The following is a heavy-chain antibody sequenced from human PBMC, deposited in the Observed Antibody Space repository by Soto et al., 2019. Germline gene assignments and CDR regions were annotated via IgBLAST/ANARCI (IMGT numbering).Heavy chain of an antibody. D-gene: IGHD3-16*02. CDR2: ISAYNGNT. Sequence: GASVKVSCKASGYTFTSYGISWVRQAPGQGLEWMGWISAYNGNTNYAQKLQGRVTMTTDTSTSTAYMELRSLRSDDTAVYYCASGAYDYVWVSYRPTKPFYGMDVWGQGTTVTVSS. J-gene: IGHJ6*02. V-gene: IGHV1-18*01. CDR1: GYTFTSYG. CDR3: ASGAYDYVWVSYRPTKPFYGMDV.